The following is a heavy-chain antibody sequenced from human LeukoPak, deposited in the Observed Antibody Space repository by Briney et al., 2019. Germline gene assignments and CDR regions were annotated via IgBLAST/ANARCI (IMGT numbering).Heavy chain of an antibody. CDR2: ISISSNYI. D-gene: IGHD3-10*02. CDR1: GFTFSSYA. CDR3: AELGITMIGGV. V-gene: IGHV3-21*01. Sequence: GGSLRLSCAASGFTFSSYAMSWVRQAPGKGLEWVSSISISSNYIYYTDSVKGRCTISRDNGKNSLYLQMNSLRAEDTAVYYCAELGITMIGGVWGKGTTVTISS. J-gene: IGHJ6*04.